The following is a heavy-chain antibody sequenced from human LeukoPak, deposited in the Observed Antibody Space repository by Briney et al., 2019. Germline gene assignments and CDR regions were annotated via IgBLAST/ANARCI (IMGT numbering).Heavy chain of an antibody. CDR3: ARRVAAAGPDLYYYYYMDV. D-gene: IGHD6-13*01. CDR2: IYYSGST. Sequence: SETLSLTCTVSGGSISSSSYYWGWSRQPPGKGLEWIGSIYYSGSTYYNPSLKSRVTISVDTSKNQFSLKLSSVTAADTAVYYCARRVAAAGPDLYYYYYMDVWGKGTTVTVSS. V-gene: IGHV4-39*01. J-gene: IGHJ6*03. CDR1: GGSISSSSYY.